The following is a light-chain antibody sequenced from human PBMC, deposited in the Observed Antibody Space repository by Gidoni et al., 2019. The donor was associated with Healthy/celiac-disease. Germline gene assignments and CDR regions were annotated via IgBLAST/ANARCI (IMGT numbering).Light chain of an antibody. V-gene: IGKV3-11*01. CDR3: QQRSNWPSGYT. CDR1: QSVSSY. J-gene: IGKJ2*01. Sequence: EIVLPQSPATLSLSPGERATLSCGASQSVSSYLAWYQQKPGQAPRLLIYDASNRATGIPARFSGSGSGTDFTLTISSLEPEDFAVYYCQQRSNWPSGYTFGQGTKLEIK. CDR2: DAS.